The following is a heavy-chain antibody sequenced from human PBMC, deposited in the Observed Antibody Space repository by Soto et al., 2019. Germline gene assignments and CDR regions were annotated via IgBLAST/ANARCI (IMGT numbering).Heavy chain of an antibody. J-gene: IGHJ4*02. CDR1: GGTFSSYA. V-gene: IGHV1-69*01. CDR3: ARGHYGSVSYYNSPWGGYFDY. D-gene: IGHD3-10*01. CDR2: IIPIFGTA. Sequence: QVQLVQSGAEVKKPGSSVKVSCKASGGTFSSYAISWVRQAPGQGLEWMGGIIPIFGTANYAQKFQGRVTITADESTSPAYMELSSLRSEDTAVYYCARGHYGSVSYYNSPWGGYFDYWGQGTLVTVSS.